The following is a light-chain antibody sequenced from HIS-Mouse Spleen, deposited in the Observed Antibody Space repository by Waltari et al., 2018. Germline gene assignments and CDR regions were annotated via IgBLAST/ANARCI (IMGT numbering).Light chain of an antibody. Sequence: QSVLTQPPSVSAAPGQKVTISFSGSSPNIWNNYVSWYQQLPGTAPKLLIYDNNKRPSGIPDRFSGSKSGTSATLGITGLQTGDEADYYCGTWDSSLSAYVFGTGTKVTVL. CDR3: GTWDSSLSAYV. V-gene: IGLV1-51*01. CDR1: SPNIWNNY. CDR2: DNN. J-gene: IGLJ1*01.